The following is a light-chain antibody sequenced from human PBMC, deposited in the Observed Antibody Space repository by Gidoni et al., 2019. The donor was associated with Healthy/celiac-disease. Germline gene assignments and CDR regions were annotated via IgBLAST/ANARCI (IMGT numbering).Light chain of an antibody. CDR2: GAS. CDR1: QSVSSSY. J-gene: IGKJ3*01. Sequence: EIVLTQSPGTLYLSPGERATLSCRASQSVSSSYLAWYQQKPGQAPRLLIYGASSRATGIPDRFSGSGSGTDFTLTISRLEPEDFAVYYCQQYGSSPNTFGPGTKVDIK. V-gene: IGKV3-20*01. CDR3: QQYGSSPNT.